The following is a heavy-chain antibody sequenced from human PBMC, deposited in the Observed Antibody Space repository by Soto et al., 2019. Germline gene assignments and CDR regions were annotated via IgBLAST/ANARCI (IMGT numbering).Heavy chain of an antibody. J-gene: IGHJ4*02. CDR1: GFTFSSYA. CDR3: SFSMVTGFDY. V-gene: IGHV3-30-3*01. D-gene: IGHD5-18*01. Sequence: PGGSLRLSCAASGFTFSSYAMHWVRQAPGKGLEWVAVISYDGSNKYYADSVKGRFTLSRDNSKNTLYLQMNSLRAEDTAVYYCSFSMVTGFDYWGQGTLVTVSS. CDR2: ISYDGSNK.